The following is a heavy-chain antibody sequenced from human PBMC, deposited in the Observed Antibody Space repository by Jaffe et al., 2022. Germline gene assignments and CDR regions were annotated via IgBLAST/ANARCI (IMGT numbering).Heavy chain of an antibody. CDR1: GGTFSSYA. CDR3: ARAISPYENTYYFDY. D-gene: IGHD3-3*01. Sequence: QVQLVQSGAEVKKPGSSVKVSCKASGGTFSSYAISWVRQAPGQGLEWMGGIIPIFGTANYAQKFQGRVTITTDESTSTAYMELSSLRSEDTAVYYCARAISPYENTYYFDYWGQGTLVTVSS. V-gene: IGHV1-69*05. CDR2: IIPIFGTA. J-gene: IGHJ4*02.